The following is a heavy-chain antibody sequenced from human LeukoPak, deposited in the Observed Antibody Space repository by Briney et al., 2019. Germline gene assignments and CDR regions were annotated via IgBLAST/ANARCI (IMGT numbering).Heavy chain of an antibody. Sequence: PGRSLRLSCAASGFNFSNYDMHWVRQAPGKGLEWVAVIWYDGSNKYYADSVKGRFTISRDNSKNTLYLQMNSLRVEDTAVYYCARGDPTVTTKQNFDYWGQGTLVTVSS. CDR3: ARGDPTVTTKQNFDY. CDR1: GFNFSNYD. CDR2: IWYDGSNK. D-gene: IGHD4-17*01. V-gene: IGHV3-33*01. J-gene: IGHJ4*02.